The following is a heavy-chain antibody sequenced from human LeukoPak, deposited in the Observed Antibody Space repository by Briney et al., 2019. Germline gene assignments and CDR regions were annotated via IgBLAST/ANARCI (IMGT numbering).Heavy chain of an antibody. Sequence: PSETLSLTCAVSGGSISSNSYYWGWIRQPPGKGLEWIGSIYYSGSTYYNPSLKSRVTISVDKSKNQFSLKLSSVTAADTAVYYCARDQATSPPTQYWGQGTLVTVSS. D-gene: IGHD5-24*01. V-gene: IGHV4-39*07. J-gene: IGHJ4*02. CDR2: IYYSGST. CDR1: GGSISSNSYY. CDR3: ARDQATSPPTQY.